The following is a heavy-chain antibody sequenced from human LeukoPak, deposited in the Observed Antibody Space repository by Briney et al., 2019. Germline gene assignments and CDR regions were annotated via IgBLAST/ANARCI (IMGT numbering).Heavy chain of an antibody. D-gene: IGHD6-13*01. CDR2: ISGSGGST. V-gene: IGHV3-23*01. Sequence: GGSLRLSCAASGFTFSNYAMSWVRQAPGKGLEWVSSISGSGGSTYYADSVKGRFTISRDNSKNTLYLQMNSLRSEDTAVYYCAKDSAAAGTLYYYYSGIDVWGQGTTVTVSS. CDR1: GFTFSNYA. CDR3: AKDSAAAGTLYYYYSGIDV. J-gene: IGHJ6*02.